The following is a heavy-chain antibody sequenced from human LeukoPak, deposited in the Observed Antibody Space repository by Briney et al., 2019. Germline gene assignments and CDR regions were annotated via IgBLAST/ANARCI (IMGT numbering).Heavy chain of an antibody. V-gene: IGHV3-30*03. J-gene: IGHJ3*02. Sequence: SGGPLRLSCAASGFTVSSNYMSWVRQAPGKGLEWVAVTSIDGNIRYYADSVKGRFIISRDNSKNTLYLQMNSLRPDDAAVYYCARDPFHGGPDVCDIWGQGTTVTVSS. D-gene: IGHD2-15*01. CDR3: ARDPFHGGPDVCDI. CDR2: TSIDGNIR. CDR1: GFTVSSNY.